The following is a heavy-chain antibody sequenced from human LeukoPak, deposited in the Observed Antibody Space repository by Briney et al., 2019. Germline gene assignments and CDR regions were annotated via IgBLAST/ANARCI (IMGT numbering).Heavy chain of an antibody. V-gene: IGHV3-33*06. CDR1: VLTFRNYG. CDR3: AKTGRGLR. D-gene: IGHD5-24*01. J-gene: IGHJ4*02. Sequence: GRSLRLSCAVSVLTFRNYGMHWVRQAPGKGLEGVAVITYDGTKTLYADSVKGRFTISRDNSKNTLYLQMNSLRAEDTAVYYCAKTGRGLRWGQGTLVTVSS. CDR2: ITYDGTKT.